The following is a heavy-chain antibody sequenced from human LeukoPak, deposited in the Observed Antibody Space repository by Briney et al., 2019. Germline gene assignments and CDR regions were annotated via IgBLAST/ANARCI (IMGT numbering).Heavy chain of an antibody. V-gene: IGHV4-59*11. CDR2: VYYSGST. J-gene: IGHJ5*02. CDR1: GGSISGHY. D-gene: IGHD6-13*01. CDR3: ARRPSSWYRVTWFDP. Sequence: SETLSLTCTVSGGSISGHYWSWIRQPPGEGLEWIGYVYYSGSTHYNPSLKSRVTISVDTSKNQFSLKLSSVTAADTAVYYCARRPSSWYRVTWFDPWGQGTLVTVSS.